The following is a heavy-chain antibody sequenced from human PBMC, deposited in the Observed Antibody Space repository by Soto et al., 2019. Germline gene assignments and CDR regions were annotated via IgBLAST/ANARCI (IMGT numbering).Heavy chain of an antibody. J-gene: IGHJ6*02. Sequence: EVQLLESGGGLVQPGGSLRLSCAASGFTFISYAMSWVRQAPGKGLEWVSAISGSGGSTYYADSVKGRFTISRDNSKNTLYLQMNSLRAEDTAVYYCASAAREYYYYGMDVWGQGTTVTVSS. CDR3: ASAAREYYYYGMDV. CDR2: ISGSGGST. CDR1: GFTFISYA. V-gene: IGHV3-23*01.